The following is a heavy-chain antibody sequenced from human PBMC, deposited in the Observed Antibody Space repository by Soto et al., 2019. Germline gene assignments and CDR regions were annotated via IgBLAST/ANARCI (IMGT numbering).Heavy chain of an antibody. CDR1: GYGFTDYW. CDR2: IYPGDSDT. J-gene: IGHJ4*02. D-gene: IGHD5-12*01. CDR3: VRHEMATIIIDY. V-gene: IGHV5-51*01. Sequence: PGESLKISCKGSGYGFTDYWIGWVRQLPGKGLEWMGIIYPGDSDTKYSPSFQGQVTISADQSISTAYLHWSSLKASDTAIYYCVRHEMATIIIDYWGQGTQVTVSS.